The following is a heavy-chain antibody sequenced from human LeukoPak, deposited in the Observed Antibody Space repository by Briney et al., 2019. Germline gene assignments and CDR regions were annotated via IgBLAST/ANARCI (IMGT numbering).Heavy chain of an antibody. CDR3: AKEPTKNYYDSSGHDY. CDR2: ISGSGGST. J-gene: IGHJ4*02. V-gene: IGHV3-23*01. Sequence: GGSLRLSCAASGFTFSSYAMSWVRQAPGKGLEWVSAISGSGGSTYYADSVKGRFTISRDNSKNTLYLQMNSLRAEDTAVYYCAKEPTKNYYDSSGHDYWGQGTLVTVSS. D-gene: IGHD3-22*01. CDR1: GFTFSSYA.